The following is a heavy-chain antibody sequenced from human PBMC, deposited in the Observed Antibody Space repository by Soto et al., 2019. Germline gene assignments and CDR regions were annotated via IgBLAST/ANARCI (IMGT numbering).Heavy chain of an antibody. J-gene: IGHJ4*02. V-gene: IGHV2-5*02. CDR3: AHIEAYGSGSYYKGDY. CDR1: GFSLSTSGVG. D-gene: IGHD3-10*01. Sequence: QITLKESGPTLVKPTQTLTLTCTISGFSLSTSGVGVGWIRQPPGKALEWLALIYWDDDKRYSPSLKSRLTITKDTSKNQVVLTMTNMDPVDTATYYCAHIEAYGSGSYYKGDYWGQGTLVTVSS. CDR2: IYWDDDK.